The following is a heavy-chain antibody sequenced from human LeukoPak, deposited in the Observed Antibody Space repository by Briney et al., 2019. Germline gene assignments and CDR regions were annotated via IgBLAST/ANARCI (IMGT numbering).Heavy chain of an antibody. CDR1: GYTFTSYD. CDR3: ARLMPGLSMDV. V-gene: IGHV1-2*02. Sequence: ASVKVSCKASGYTFTSYDINWVRQAPGQGLEWMGWINPNSGGTNYAQKFQGRVTMTRDTSISTAYMELSRLRSDDTAVYYCARLMPGLSMDVWGKGTPVTVSS. D-gene: IGHD2-8*01. J-gene: IGHJ6*03. CDR2: INPNSGGT.